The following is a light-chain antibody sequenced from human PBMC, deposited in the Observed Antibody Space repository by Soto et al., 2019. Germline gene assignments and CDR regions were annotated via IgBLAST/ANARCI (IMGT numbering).Light chain of an antibody. CDR1: SSNFGAGYE. CDR3: QSYDSSLLYV. V-gene: IGLV1-40*01. Sequence: QSVLTQPPSVSGAPGQRVTISCTGSSSNFGAGYEVHWYKQLPGTAPTLVIFNNLNRPSGVPERFSGSKSGTSASLVISGLQAEDEADYYCQSYDSSLLYVFGTGTKLTVL. J-gene: IGLJ1*01. CDR2: NNL.